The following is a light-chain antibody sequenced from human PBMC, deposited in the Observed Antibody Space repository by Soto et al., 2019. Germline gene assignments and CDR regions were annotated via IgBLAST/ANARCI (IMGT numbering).Light chain of an antibody. J-gene: IGKJ1*01. CDR1: QSVSSNY. V-gene: IGKV3-20*01. CDR2: GAS. CDR3: QQYGSSPPT. Sequence: EIVLTQSPGTMSLSPGERATLSCRASQSVSSNYLAWYQRKPGQAPRLPIYGASNRATDIPNRFSGSGSGTDFTLTITRLEPEDFVVYYCQQYGSSPPTFGQGTKVEI.